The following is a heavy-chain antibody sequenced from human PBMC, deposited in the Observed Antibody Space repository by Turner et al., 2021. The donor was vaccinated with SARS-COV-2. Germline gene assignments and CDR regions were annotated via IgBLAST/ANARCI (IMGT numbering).Heavy chain of an antibody. CDR3: AKDPGLGTGISKDY. CDR2: ISPSGGTN. CDR1: GSIRRDDA. D-gene: IGHD3-10*01. Sequence: EVQLLESGGGLVQPGGSLRLSCAASGSIRRDDAMSWVRLAPGEGLEWVSAISPSGGTNYYAGSVKGRFTISRDKSKNTMYLEMNSLKGEDTAVYYCAKDPGLGTGISKDYWGQGTLVIVSS. V-gene: IGHV3-23*01. J-gene: IGHJ4*02.